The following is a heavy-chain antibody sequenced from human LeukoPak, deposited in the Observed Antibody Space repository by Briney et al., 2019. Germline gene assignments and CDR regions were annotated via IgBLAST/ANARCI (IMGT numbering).Heavy chain of an antibody. J-gene: IGHJ5*02. CDR2: IYTSGST. CDR1: GGSISSYY. D-gene: IGHD4-11*01. CDR3: ARDSTVTTFTWDWFDP. V-gene: IGHV4-4*07. Sequence: SETLSLTCTVSGGSISSYYWSWIRQPAGKGLEWTGRIYTSGSTNYNPSLKSRVTMSVDTSKNQFSLKLSSVTAADTAVYYCARDSTVTTFTWDWFDPWGQGTLVTVSS.